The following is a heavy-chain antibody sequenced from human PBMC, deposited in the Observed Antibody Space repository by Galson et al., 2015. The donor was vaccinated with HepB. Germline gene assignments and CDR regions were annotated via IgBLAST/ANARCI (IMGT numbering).Heavy chain of an antibody. CDR2: ISTNGATI. D-gene: IGHD4/OR15-4a*01. CDR1: DSTFSSYT. CDR3: ATTKFGSGAYWTFDI. V-gene: IGHV3-48*04. J-gene: IGHJ3*02. Sequence: SLRLSCAASDSTFSSYTMNWVRQTPGKGLQWISYISTNGATIPCADSVKGRFTIARDNAKNTMWLQMNSLRAEDTAVYYCATTKFGSGAYWTFDIWGQGTLVTVSS.